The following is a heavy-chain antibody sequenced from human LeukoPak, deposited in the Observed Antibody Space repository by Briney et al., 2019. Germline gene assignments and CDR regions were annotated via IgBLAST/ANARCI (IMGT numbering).Heavy chain of an antibody. Sequence: GGSLRLSCAASGSTFSSYAMHWVRQAPGKGLEWVAVISYDGSNKHYADSVKGRFTISRDNSKNTLYLQMNSLRAEDTAVYYCAREQLRNAFDIWGQGTMVTVSS. V-gene: IGHV3-30-3*01. CDR1: GSTFSSYA. CDR2: ISYDGSNK. D-gene: IGHD1-1*01. J-gene: IGHJ3*02. CDR3: AREQLRNAFDI.